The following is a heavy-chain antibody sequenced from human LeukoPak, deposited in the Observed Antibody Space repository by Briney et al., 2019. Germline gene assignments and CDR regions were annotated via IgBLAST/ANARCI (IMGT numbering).Heavy chain of an antibody. Sequence: GGSLRLSCAASGFTFSSYSMNWVRQAPGKGLEWVSSISSSSSYIYYADSVKGRFTISRDNAKNSLYLQMNSLRAEDTAVYYCARTYDFGRGPPGDAFDNWGPGTWVIVSS. V-gene: IGHV3-21*01. CDR2: ISSSSSYI. CDR1: GFTFSSYS. D-gene: IGHD3-3*01. CDR3: ARTYDFGRGPPGDAFDN. J-gene: IGHJ3*02.